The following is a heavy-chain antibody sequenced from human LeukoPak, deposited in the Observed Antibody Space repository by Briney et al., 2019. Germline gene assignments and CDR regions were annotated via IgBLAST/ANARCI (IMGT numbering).Heavy chain of an antibody. Sequence: SGGSLRLSCAASGFTFSSYAMSWVRQAPGKGLEWVSAISGSGGSTYYADSVKGRFTISKDNSKNTLYLQMNSLRAEDTAVYYCAKDISVVTPGYDAFDIWGQGTMVTVSS. D-gene: IGHD4-23*01. J-gene: IGHJ3*02. CDR2: ISGSGGST. CDR1: GFTFSSYA. V-gene: IGHV3-23*01. CDR3: AKDISVVTPGYDAFDI.